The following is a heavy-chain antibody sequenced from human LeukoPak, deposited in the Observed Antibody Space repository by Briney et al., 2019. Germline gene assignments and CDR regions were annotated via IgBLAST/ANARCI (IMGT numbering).Heavy chain of an antibody. CDR2: IGTAGDT. J-gene: IGHJ4*02. V-gene: IGHV3-13*01. CDR3: ARAISSGWYYFDY. D-gene: IGHD6-19*01. Sequence: GGSLRLSCAASGFTFSSYDMHWVRQATGKGLEWVSAIGTAGDTYYPGSVKGRFTISRENAKNSLYLQMNSLRAGDAAVYYCARAISSGWYYFDYWGQGTLVTVSS. CDR1: GFTFSSYD.